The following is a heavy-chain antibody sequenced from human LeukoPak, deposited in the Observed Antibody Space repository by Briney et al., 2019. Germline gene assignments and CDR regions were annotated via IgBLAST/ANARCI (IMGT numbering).Heavy chain of an antibody. V-gene: IGHV1-69*13. Sequence: SVKVSYKASGGTFSSYAIIWVRQAPGQGLEWMGGIITIFGTANYAQKFQGRVTITADEYTRTAYMELSSLRSEDTAVYYCAREKSSGIAAAGVDYWGQGTLVTVSS. J-gene: IGHJ4*02. D-gene: IGHD6-13*01. CDR1: GGTFSSYA. CDR2: IITIFGTA. CDR3: AREKSSGIAAAGVDY.